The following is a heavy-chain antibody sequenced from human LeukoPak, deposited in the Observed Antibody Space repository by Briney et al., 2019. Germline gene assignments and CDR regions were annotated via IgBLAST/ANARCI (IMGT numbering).Heavy chain of an antibody. CDR3: ATGGRYCSSTSCYLGWFDP. Sequence: GASVKVSCKVSGYTLTELSMHWVRQAPGKGLEWMGGFDPEDGETIYAQKFQGRVTMTEDTSTDTAYMELSSLRSEDTAVHYCATGGRYCSSTSCYLGWFDPWGQGTLVTVSS. CDR2: FDPEDGET. CDR1: GYTLTELS. D-gene: IGHD2-2*01. J-gene: IGHJ5*02. V-gene: IGHV1-24*01.